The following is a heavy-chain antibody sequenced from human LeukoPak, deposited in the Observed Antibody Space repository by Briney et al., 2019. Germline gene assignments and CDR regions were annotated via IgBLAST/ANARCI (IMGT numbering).Heavy chain of an antibody. J-gene: IGHJ4*02. CDR2: MNPNSGNT. Sequence: ASVKVSCKASGYTFTSYDINWVRQATGQGLEWMGWMNPNSGNTGYAQKFQGRVTMTRNTSISTAYMELSSLRSEDTAMYYCARPPGSGYSFDYWGQGTLVTVSS. V-gene: IGHV1-8*01. D-gene: IGHD3-22*01. CDR3: ARPPGSGYSFDY. CDR1: GYTFTSYD.